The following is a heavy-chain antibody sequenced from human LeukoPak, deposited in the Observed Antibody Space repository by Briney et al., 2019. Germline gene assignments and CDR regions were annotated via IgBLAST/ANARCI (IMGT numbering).Heavy chain of an antibody. J-gene: IGHJ4*02. CDR2: INPNSGGT. Sequence: ASVKVSCKASGYTFTGYYMHWVRQAPGQGLEWMGWINPNSGGTNYAQIFQGRVTMTRDTSISTAYMELSSLRSDDTAVYYCARVRYRLAETYIDYWGQGTLVTVSS. V-gene: IGHV1-2*02. D-gene: IGHD3-16*01. CDR3: ARVRYRLAETYIDY. CDR1: GYTFTGYY.